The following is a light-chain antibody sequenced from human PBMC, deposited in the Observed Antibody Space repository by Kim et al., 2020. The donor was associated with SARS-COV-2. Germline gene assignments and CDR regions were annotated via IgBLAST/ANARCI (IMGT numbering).Light chain of an antibody. CDR3: AAWDDSLSGRV. CDR2: RNN. Sequence: GQRVTISCPGSSSNIGSNYVYWYQQLPGTAPKLHIYRNNQRPSGVPDRFSGSKSGTSASLAISGLQSEDEADYYCAAWDDSLSGRVFGGGTQLTVL. J-gene: IGLJ3*02. CDR1: SSNIGSNY. V-gene: IGLV1-47*01.